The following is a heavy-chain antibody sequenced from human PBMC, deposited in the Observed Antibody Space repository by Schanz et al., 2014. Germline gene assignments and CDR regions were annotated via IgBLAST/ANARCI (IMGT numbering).Heavy chain of an antibody. CDR3: ARTLVNGSRKWFVP. CDR2: VYATGRT. CDR1: GASVSSFY. Sequence: QLQLQESGPGLVKPSETLSLTCAVSGASVSSFYWSWIRQPAGKGLEWIGHVYATGRTKYNPSLKSRATMSVDTSQKQISLKLTSVTAADTAVYYCARTLVNGSRKWFVPWGPGTQVTVSS. D-gene: IGHD3-10*01. V-gene: IGHV4-4*07. J-gene: IGHJ5*02.